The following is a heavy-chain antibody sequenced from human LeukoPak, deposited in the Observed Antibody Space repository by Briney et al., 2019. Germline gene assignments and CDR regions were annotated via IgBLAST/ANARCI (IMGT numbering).Heavy chain of an antibody. D-gene: IGHD6-13*01. CDR1: GYTFTGYY. Sequence: ASVKVSCKASGYTFTGYYMHWVRQAPGQGLEWMRWINPNSGGTNYAQKLQGRVTMTRDTSISTAYMELSRLRSDDTAVYYCARHSRDYYYYYGMDVWGQGTTVTVSS. V-gene: IGHV1-2*02. CDR3: ARHSRDYYYYYGMDV. J-gene: IGHJ6*02. CDR2: INPNSGGT.